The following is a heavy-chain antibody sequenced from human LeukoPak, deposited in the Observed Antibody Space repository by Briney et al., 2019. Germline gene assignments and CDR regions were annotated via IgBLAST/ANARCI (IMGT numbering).Heavy chain of an antibody. CDR1: GFTFSSYS. Sequence: GGSLRLSCAASGFTFSSYSMNWVRQAPGKGLGWVSSISSSSSYIYYADSVKGRFTISRDNAKNSLYLQMNSLRAEDTAVYYCARDFLDIPFDYWGQGTLVTVSS. CDR2: ISSSSSYI. V-gene: IGHV3-21*01. D-gene: IGHD3/OR15-3a*01. J-gene: IGHJ4*02. CDR3: ARDFLDIPFDY.